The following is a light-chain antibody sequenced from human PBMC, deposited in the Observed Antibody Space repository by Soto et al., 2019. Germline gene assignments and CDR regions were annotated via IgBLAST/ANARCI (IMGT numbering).Light chain of an antibody. CDR2: DVS. Sequence: QSALTQPRSVSGSPGQSVSISCTGTSSDVGGYNYVSWYQQHPGKAPKLMIYDVSKRPSGVPDRFSGSQSGNTASLTISGLQAEDEADYYCCSYAGSYTHVFGTGTKVTVL. V-gene: IGLV2-11*01. CDR1: SSDVGGYNY. J-gene: IGLJ1*01. CDR3: CSYAGSYTHV.